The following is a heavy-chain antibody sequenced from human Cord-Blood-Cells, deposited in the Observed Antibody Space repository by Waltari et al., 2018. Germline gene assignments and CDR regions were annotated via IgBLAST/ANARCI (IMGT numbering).Heavy chain of an antibody. Sequence: QLQLQESGPGLVKPSETLSLTCTLSGGSISSSSYYWGWIRQPPGKGLEWIGSIYYSGSTYYNPSLKSRGTISVDTSKNQFSLKLSSVTAADTAVYYCASSFGSGSYYWYFDLWGRGTLVTVSS. CDR1: GGSISSSSYY. V-gene: IGHV4-39*01. J-gene: IGHJ2*01. CDR2: IYYSGST. D-gene: IGHD3-10*01. CDR3: ASSFGSGSYYWYFDL.